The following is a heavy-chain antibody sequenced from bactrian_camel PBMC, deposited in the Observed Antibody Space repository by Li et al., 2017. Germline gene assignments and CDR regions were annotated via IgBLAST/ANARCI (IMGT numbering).Heavy chain of an antibody. V-gene: IGHV3S54*01. Sequence: VQLVESGGGSVQPGGSLKLSCVASERGLNRNCMGWFRQAPGKEREGVAVLYTRDASTYYDDSVEGRFTISLDNAKRTLFLQMNNLRPEDSAMYYCAARYIFDCPSTIATMGLRDFAYWGQGTQVTVS. J-gene: IGHJ4*01. CDR3: AARYIFDCPSTIATMGLRDFAY. D-gene: IGHD4*01. CDR2: LYTRDAST. CDR1: ERGLNRNC.